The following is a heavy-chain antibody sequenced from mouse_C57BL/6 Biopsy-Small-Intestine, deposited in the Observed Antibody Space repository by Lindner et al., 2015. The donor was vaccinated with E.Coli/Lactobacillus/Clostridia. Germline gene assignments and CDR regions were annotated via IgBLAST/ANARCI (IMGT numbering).Heavy chain of an antibody. J-gene: IGHJ4*01. CDR2: INTNSGVT. CDR1: GYTFSTYG. CDR3: ARAMVSGWSEH. V-gene: IGHV1S55*01. Sequence: SVKVSCKASGYTFSTYGISWVRLAPGQGLEWMGWINTNSGVTKTAQKFQGRLTMTTDTSTSTVYMELGSLTSDDTAIYYCARAMVSGWSEHWGQGTLVTVSS. D-gene: IGHD1-1*02.